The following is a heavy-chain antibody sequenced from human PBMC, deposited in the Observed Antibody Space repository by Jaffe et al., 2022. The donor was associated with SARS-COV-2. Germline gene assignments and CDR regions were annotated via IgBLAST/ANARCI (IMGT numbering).Heavy chain of an antibody. J-gene: IGHJ4*02. CDR1: GSAFESYF. Sequence: EVQVVESGGGLVQPGGSLRLSCAVSGSAFESYFMTWVRQAPGKGLEWVAVINPEENEKYYADSVKGRFTISRDNAKKSVYLQMDSLRVEDTAVFYCATGTKGWIFDWWGQGTLVTVSS. D-gene: IGHD6-13*01. V-gene: IGHV3-7*03. CDR3: ATGTKGWIFDW. CDR2: INPEENEK.